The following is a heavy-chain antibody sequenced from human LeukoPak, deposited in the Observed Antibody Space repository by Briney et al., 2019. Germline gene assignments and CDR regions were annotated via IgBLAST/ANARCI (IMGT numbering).Heavy chain of an antibody. CDR2: ISSSSSTI. V-gene: IGHV3-48*01. J-gene: IGHJ4*02. CDR1: GFTFSSYS. CDR3: ARDYYDSLGY. Sequence: PGGSLRLSCAASGFTFSSYSMNWVRQAPAKGLEWVSYISSSSSTIYYADSVKGRFTIYRDNAKNSMYLQMHPLTSRDTALFFCARDYYDSLGYWGEGTLVTVSA. D-gene: IGHD3-22*01.